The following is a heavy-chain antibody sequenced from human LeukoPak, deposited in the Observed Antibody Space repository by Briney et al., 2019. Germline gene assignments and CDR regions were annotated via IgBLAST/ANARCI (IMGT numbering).Heavy chain of an antibody. J-gene: IGHJ4*02. CDR2: FYSSGTT. D-gene: IGHD4-17*01. V-gene: IGHV4-59*01. CDR1: GGSISGYY. Sequence: SETLSLTCTVSGGSISGYYWTWIRQPPGKGLEWIGSFYSSGTTNYNPSLKSRVTISVDTSKNQFSLKLSSVTAADTAVYYCMRGDHYAEDPYWGQGTLVTVSS. CDR3: MRGDHYAEDPY.